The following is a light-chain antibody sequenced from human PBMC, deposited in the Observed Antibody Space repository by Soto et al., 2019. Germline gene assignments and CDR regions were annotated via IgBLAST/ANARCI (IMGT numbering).Light chain of an antibody. V-gene: IGKV3-20*01. CDR3: QQYGSSPQT. CDR1: QSVSSSY. CDR2: GAS. J-gene: IGKJ1*01. Sequence: EIVLTQSPATLSLSPGERATLSCRSSQSVSSSYLAWYQQKPGQAPRLLNYGASSRATGIPDRFSGSGSGTDFTLTISRLEPEDFAVYYCQQYGSSPQTFGQGTKVESK.